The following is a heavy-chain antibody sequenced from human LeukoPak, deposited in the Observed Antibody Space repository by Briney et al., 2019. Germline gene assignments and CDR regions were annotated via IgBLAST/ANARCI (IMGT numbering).Heavy chain of an antibody. D-gene: IGHD3-9*01. Sequence: GGSLRLSCAASGFTFSSYWMSWVRQAPGKGLEWVSAISGSGGSTYYADSVKGRFTISRDNSKNTLYLQMNSLRAEDTAVYYCATTDYYDILTGYREQVDYWGQGTLVTVSS. J-gene: IGHJ4*02. V-gene: IGHV3-23*01. CDR1: GFTFSSYW. CDR3: ATTDYYDILTGYREQVDY. CDR2: ISGSGGST.